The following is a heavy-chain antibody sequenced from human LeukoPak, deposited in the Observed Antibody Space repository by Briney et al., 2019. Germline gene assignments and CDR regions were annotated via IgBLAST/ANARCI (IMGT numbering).Heavy chain of an antibody. Sequence: GGSLRLSCAASGFTFSSYEMSWVRQAPGKGLEWVSYISGSGSTIYYADSVKGRFTISRDNAKNSLYLQMNSLRAEDTAVYYCARVEDIVWGQGTLVTVSS. J-gene: IGHJ4*02. V-gene: IGHV3-48*03. CDR2: ISGSGSTI. D-gene: IGHD2-15*01. CDR1: GFTFSSYE. CDR3: ARVEDIV.